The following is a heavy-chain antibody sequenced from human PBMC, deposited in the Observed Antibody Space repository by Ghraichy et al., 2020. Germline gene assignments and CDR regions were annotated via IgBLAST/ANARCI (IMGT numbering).Heavy chain of an antibody. V-gene: IGHV3-7*03. Sequence: AGSLRLSCAASGFTFSSYSMSWVRQTPGKGLEWVANIKEDGSEKHYVDSVKGRFTISRDNAKNSLYLQMNSLRVEDTAVYYCARAAFGATDYWGQGTLVTVSS. CDR3: ARAAFGATDY. CDR1: GFTFSSYS. CDR2: IKEDGSEK. D-gene: IGHD3-10*01. J-gene: IGHJ4*02.